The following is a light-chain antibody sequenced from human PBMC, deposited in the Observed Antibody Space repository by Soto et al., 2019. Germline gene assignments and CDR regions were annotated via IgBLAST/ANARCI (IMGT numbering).Light chain of an antibody. CDR1: QSVGRS. Sequence: VVMSKSVVAVSLTPRERATLSCRASQSVGRSLAWYQQKPGQAPRLLIYGASARATGIPATFSGNGSGTEFTLTISCLQYEDVAIYDCKTYDDLLSVSFGGRTKVDIK. CDR3: KTYDDLLSVS. J-gene: IGKJ4*01. CDR2: GAS. V-gene: IGKV3-15*01.